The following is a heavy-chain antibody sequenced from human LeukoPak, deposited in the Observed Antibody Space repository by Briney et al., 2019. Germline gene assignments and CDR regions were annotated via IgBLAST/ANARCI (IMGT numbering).Heavy chain of an antibody. CDR1: GGSISRYY. J-gene: IGHJ3*02. CDR3: ARHQVDYCDYVNAFNI. D-gene: IGHD4-17*01. Sequence: SETLSLTCTVSGGSISRYYWSGIQQPPRKGLERIGDIYYSGSTNYNPSLKSRVTISVDKSKNQFSLKLTTVTAAHTAVYYCARHQVDYCDYVNAFNIWGQGTMVTVSS. V-gene: IGHV4-59*08. CDR2: IYYSGST.